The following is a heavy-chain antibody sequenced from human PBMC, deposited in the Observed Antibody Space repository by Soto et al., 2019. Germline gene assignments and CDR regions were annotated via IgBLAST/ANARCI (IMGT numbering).Heavy chain of an antibody. V-gene: IGHV4-39*01. CDR2: ISYSGTA. Sequence: ETLSPTCTVSGGSISNNNYYWGWVRQPPGKGLEWVGSISYSGTAYYNPSLKSRVTKSVDTSRNQFSLRLTSVTAADTAVYYCARGTSSWSWKFDYWGQGILVTVSS. CDR3: ARGTSSWSWKFDY. D-gene: IGHD6-13*01. CDR1: GGSISNNNYY. J-gene: IGHJ4*02.